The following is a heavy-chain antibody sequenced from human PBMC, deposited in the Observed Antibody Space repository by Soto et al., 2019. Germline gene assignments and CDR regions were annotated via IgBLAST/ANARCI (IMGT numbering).Heavy chain of an antibody. Sequence: PGGSLSLSCAASGFTFSSYAMSWVRQAPGKGLEWASGISGNSGSIGYADSVKGRFTISRDNAKNSLYLQMNSLRAEDTALYYCAKDSRSGSLWRVFDYWGQGTLVTVSS. CDR1: GFTFSSYA. CDR3: AKDSRSGSLWRVFDY. J-gene: IGHJ4*02. V-gene: IGHV3-9*01. CDR2: ISGNSGSI. D-gene: IGHD6-19*01.